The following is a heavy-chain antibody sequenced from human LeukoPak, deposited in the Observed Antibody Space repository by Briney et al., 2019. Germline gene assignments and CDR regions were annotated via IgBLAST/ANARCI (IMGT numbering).Heavy chain of an antibody. D-gene: IGHD2-2*01. J-gene: IGHJ4*02. Sequence: GGSLRLSCAASGFTFSSYAMSWVRQAPGKGLEWVSAISGSGGSTYYADSVKGRFTISRDNSKNTLYLQMNSLGAEGTAVYYCAKVSTSCLCFDYWGQGTLVTVSS. CDR2: ISGSGGST. V-gene: IGHV3-23*01. CDR3: AKVSTSCLCFDY. CDR1: GFTFSSYA.